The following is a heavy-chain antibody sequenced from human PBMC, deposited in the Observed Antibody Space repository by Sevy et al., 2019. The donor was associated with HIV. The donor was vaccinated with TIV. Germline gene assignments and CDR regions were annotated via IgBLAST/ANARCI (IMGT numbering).Heavy chain of an antibody. CDR3: ARDVRRLGELFPYYY. D-gene: IGHD3-16*01. J-gene: IGHJ4*02. Sequence: GGSLRLSCAASGFTFSDYYMSWIRQAPGKGLEWVSYISSSGSTIYYAASVKGRFTISRDNAKNSLYLQMNSLRAEDTAVYYCARDVRRLGELFPYYYWGQGTLVTVSS. V-gene: IGHV3-11*01. CDR2: ISSSGSTI. CDR1: GFTFSDYY.